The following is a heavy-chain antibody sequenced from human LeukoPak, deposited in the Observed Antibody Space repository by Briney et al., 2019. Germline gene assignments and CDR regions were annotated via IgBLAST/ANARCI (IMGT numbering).Heavy chain of an antibody. D-gene: IGHD5/OR15-5a*01. CDR3: ARSRSVSNYKGMDV. J-gene: IGHJ6*02. V-gene: IGHV3-21*01. Sequence: GGSLRLSCAASGFTFSSYAMSWVRQAPGKGLEWVSSISSSSDYIYYADSVKGRFTISRDNARNSLYLQMNSLRAEDTAVYYCARSRSVSNYKGMDVWGQGTTVTVSS. CDR1: GFTFSSYA. CDR2: ISSSSDYI.